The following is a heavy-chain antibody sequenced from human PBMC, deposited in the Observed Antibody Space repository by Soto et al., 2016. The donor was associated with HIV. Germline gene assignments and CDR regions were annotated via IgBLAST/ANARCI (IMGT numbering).Heavy chain of an antibody. Sequence: QVQLVQSGAGVKKPGASVKVSCKASGYTFTGHYIHWVRQAPGQGLEWMGWINPNNGDTNYAQKFQGRVTLTRDTSISTAYLELAKLTSDDTAVFYCARIRIEAAGRGFDYWGQGSLLIVSS. CDR2: INPNNGDT. D-gene: IGHD6-13*01. V-gene: IGHV1-2*02. CDR1: GYTFTGHY. J-gene: IGHJ4*02. CDR3: ARIRIEAAGRGFDY.